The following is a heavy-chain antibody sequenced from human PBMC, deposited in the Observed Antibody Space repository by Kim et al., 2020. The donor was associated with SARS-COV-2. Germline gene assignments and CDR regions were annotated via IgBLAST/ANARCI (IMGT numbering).Heavy chain of an antibody. V-gene: IGHV3-23*01. CDR2: ISGSGGST. CDR1: GFTFSSYA. D-gene: IGHD2-15*01. J-gene: IGHJ3*02. Sequence: GGSLRLSCAVSGFTFSSYAMSWVRQAPGKGLEWVSAISGSGGSTYYADSVKGRFTISRDNSKNTLYLQMNSLRAEDTAVYYCAKIYGDIVVVVPRLNGAFDIWGQGTMVTVSS. CDR3: AKIYGDIVVVVPRLNGAFDI.